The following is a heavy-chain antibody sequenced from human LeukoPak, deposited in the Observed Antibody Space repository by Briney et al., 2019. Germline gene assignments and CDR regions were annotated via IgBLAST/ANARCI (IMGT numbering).Heavy chain of an antibody. D-gene: IGHD1-26*01. Sequence: PSVTLSLTCSVSDGSLSSYYRSWIRQPPGKGLEWIGYIHSSGSTHYNPSLKSRVTTSLDTSKNQFSLKLSSVTAADTAVYYCARLGSYSDHWGQGTLVTVSS. CDR3: ARLGSYSDH. J-gene: IGHJ4*02. V-gene: IGHV4-4*09. CDR1: DGSLSSYY. CDR2: IHSSGST.